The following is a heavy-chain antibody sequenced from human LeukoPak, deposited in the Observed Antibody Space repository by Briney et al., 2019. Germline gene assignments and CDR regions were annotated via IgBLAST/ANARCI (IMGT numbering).Heavy chain of an antibody. V-gene: IGHV4-34*01. CDR2: ITPSGST. Sequence: SETLSLTCTVFGGSFGSFYWTWIRQPPGKGLEWIGEITPSGSTSYIPSLKSRLTISMDTSQDQFSLRLTSMNAADTAVYYCARISSSGSLDYWGQGTLVTVSS. D-gene: IGHD3-10*01. CDR3: ARISSSGSLDY. CDR1: GGSFGSFY. J-gene: IGHJ4*02.